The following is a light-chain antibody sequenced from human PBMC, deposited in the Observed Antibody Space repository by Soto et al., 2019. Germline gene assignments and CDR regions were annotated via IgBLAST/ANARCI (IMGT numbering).Light chain of an antibody. CDR3: SSYAGSSTWV. CDR1: SSDIGAYDY. J-gene: IGLJ3*02. Sequence: QSALTQPASVSGSPGQSITISCTGTSSDIGAYDYVSWYQQHPGKAPKLMIYEVSSRPSGVSNRFSGSKSDNTASLTISGLQTEDEADYYCSSYAGSSTWVFGGGAKLTVL. V-gene: IGLV2-14*01. CDR2: EVS.